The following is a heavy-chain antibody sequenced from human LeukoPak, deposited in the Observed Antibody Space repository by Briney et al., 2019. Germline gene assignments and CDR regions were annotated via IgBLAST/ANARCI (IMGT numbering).Heavy chain of an antibody. CDR1: GFTFDDYA. CDR2: ISWYSCSI. V-gene: IGHV3-9*01. Sequence: PGRSLRLFCAASGFTFDDYAMHWVRQAPGKGLEGVSGISWYSCSIGYADSVKGRFTISRDNAKNSLYLQMNSLRAEDTALYYCAKGMPGSSSFDYWGQGTLVTVSS. D-gene: IGHD3-10*01. CDR3: AKGMPGSSSFDY. J-gene: IGHJ4*02.